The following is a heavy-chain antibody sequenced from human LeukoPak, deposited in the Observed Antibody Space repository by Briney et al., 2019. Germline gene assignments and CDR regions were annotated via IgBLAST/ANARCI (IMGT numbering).Heavy chain of an antibody. Sequence: GGSLRPSCAASGFSFGSYAMHWVRQAPGKGLEWVAAISYDGSKKYYADSVKGRFTISRDNSKNTLYLQMNSLRAEDTAVYYCAKAGIAVPATPEYCGQGTQVTVSS. V-gene: IGHV3-30*04. CDR1: GFSFGSYA. CDR3: AKAGIAVPATPEY. CDR2: ISYDGSKK. D-gene: IGHD6-19*01. J-gene: IGHJ4*02.